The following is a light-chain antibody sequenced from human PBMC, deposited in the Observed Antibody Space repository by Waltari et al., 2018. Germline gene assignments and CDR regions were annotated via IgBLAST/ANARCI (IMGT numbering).Light chain of an antibody. CDR2: GAS. CDR1: QSISIN. V-gene: IGKV3-15*01. CDR3: QHYYTWSWT. J-gene: IGKJ1*01. Sequence: EIVMTQSPATLSLSPGERATLSCRASQSISINVAWYQQKPGQAPRLLIHGASIRATDIPARFSGSGSETEFTLTISSLQSEDFAVYSCQHYYTWSWTFGQGTKVEIK.